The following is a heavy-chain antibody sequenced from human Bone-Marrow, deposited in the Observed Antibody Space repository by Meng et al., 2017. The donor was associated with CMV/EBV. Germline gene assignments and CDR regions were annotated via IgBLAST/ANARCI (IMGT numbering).Heavy chain of an antibody. D-gene: IGHD3-10*01. CDR2: IYWNDDK. CDR1: GFSLSTSGVG. V-gene: IGHV2-5*01. J-gene: IGHJ4*02. Sequence: SGPTLVKPTQTLTLTCTFSGFSLSTSGVGVGWIHQPPGKALEWLALIYWNDDKRYSPSLKSRLTITKDTSKNQVVLTMTNMDPVDTATYFCARAAGRGESFDSWGQGPLVTFYS. CDR3: ARAAGRGESFDS.